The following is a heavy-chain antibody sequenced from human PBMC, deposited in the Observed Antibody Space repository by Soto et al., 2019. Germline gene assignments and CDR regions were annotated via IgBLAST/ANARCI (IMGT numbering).Heavy chain of an antibody. CDR3: ARDPRGFGLDP. V-gene: IGHV4-30-4*08. D-gene: IGHD3-16*01. J-gene: IGHJ5*02. CDR2: IYYSGST. CDR1: GGSISSYY. Sequence: PSETLSLTCTVSGGSISSYYWSWIRQPPGKGLEWIGYIYYSGSTYYNPSLKSRVTISVDTSKNQFSLKLSSVTAADTAVYYCARDPRGFGLDPWGQGTLVTVSS.